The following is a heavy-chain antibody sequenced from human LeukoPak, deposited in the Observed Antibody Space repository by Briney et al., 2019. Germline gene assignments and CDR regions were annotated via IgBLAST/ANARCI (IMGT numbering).Heavy chain of an antibody. CDR1: GGTFSSYA. D-gene: IGHD3-10*01. CDR3: AREKYYGSGGIDY. Sequence: SVKVSCKASGGTFSSYAISWVRQAPGQGLEWMGRIIPVFGTANYAQKFQGRVTITTDESTSTAYMELSSLRSEDTAVYYCAREKYYGSGGIDYWGQGTLVTVSS. J-gene: IGHJ4*02. V-gene: IGHV1-69*05. CDR2: IIPVFGTA.